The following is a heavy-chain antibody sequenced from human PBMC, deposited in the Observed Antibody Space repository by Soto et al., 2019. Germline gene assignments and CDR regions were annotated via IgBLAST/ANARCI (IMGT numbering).Heavy chain of an antibody. V-gene: IGHV3-66*01. CDR1: GFTVSSYY. CDR3: ARVPSSSYHYFDY. D-gene: IGHD6-13*01. J-gene: IGHJ4*02. Sequence: GGSLRLSCAASGFTVSSYYMSWVRQAPGKGLEWVSVIYSAGSADFADSVKGRFTISRDNSKNTLYLQMSSLRAEDTGVYYCARVPSSSYHYFDYWGQGTLVTVSS. CDR2: IYSAGSA.